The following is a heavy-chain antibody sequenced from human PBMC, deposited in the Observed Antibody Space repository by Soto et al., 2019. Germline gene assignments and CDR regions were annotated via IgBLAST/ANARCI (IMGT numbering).Heavy chain of an antibody. CDR3: ARGPQY. Sequence: LSLTCAVSGGSIISTHWWTWVRQSPGKGLEWIGEIYHNGTTNYNPSLKSRLTISVDTSKNHFSPSLTPVTVRDTATYFCARGPQYWGPGKLVTVSS. CDR2: IYHNGTT. V-gene: IGHV4-4*01. J-gene: IGHJ4*02. CDR1: GGSIISTHW.